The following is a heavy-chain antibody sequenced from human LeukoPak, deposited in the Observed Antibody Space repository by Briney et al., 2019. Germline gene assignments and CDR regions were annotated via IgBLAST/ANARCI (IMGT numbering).Heavy chain of an antibody. CDR2: ISYDGSNK. Sequence: PGRSLRLSCAASGFTFSSYATHWVRQAPGKGLEWVAVISYDGSNKYYADSVKGRFTISRDNSKNTLYLQMNSLRAEDTAVYYCARDFFSAVAGGFDYWGQGTLVTVSS. J-gene: IGHJ4*02. CDR1: GFTFSSYA. V-gene: IGHV3-30*01. CDR3: ARDFFSAVAGGFDY. D-gene: IGHD6-19*01.